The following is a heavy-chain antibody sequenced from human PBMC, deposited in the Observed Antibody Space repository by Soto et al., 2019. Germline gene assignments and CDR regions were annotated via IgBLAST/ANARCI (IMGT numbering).Heavy chain of an antibody. Sequence: EVQLVESRGGLVKPGGSLRLSCAASGFTFSSYSMNWVRQAPGKGLEWVSSISSSSSYIYYADSVKGRFTISRDNAKNSLYLQMNSLRAEDTAVYYCARDGGIAARPNFDYWGQGTLVTVSS. CDR1: GFTFSSYS. J-gene: IGHJ4*02. CDR3: ARDGGIAARPNFDY. V-gene: IGHV3-21*01. D-gene: IGHD6-6*01. CDR2: ISSSSSYI.